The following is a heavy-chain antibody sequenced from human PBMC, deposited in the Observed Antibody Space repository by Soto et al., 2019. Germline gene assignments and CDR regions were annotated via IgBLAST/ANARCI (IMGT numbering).Heavy chain of an antibody. CDR1: GFTFSDHY. V-gene: IGHV3-72*01. J-gene: IGHJ6*03. Sequence: GGSLRLSCAASGFTFSDHYMDWVRQAPGKGLEWVGRTRNKANSYTTEYAASVKGRFTISRDDSKNSLYLQMNSLKTEDTAVYYCARVFSPPAYYYMDVWGKGTTVTVSS. CDR2: TRNKANSYTT. D-gene: IGHD3-3*02. CDR3: ARVFSPPAYYYMDV.